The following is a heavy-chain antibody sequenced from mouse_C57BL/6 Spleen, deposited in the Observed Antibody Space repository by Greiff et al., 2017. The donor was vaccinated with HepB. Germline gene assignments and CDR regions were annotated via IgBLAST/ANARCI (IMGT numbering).Heavy chain of an antibody. V-gene: IGHV1-64*01. CDR1: GYTFTSYW. Sequence: QVQLQQPGAELVKPGASVKLSCKASGYTFTSYWMHWVKQRPGQGLEWIGMIHPNSGSTNYNEKFKSKATLTVDKSSSTAYMQLSSLTSEDSAVYYCAFYDGYIYAMDYWGQGTSVTVSS. CDR3: AFYDGYIYAMDY. J-gene: IGHJ4*01. CDR2: IHPNSGST. D-gene: IGHD2-3*01.